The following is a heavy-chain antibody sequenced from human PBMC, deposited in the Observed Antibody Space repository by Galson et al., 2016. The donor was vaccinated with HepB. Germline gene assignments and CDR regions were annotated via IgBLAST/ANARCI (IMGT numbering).Heavy chain of an antibody. Sequence: SLRLSCAAFGFAFVNYAMNWVRQAPGKGLEWVSGISESGVTTYYATSVRGRSTISRDNSSNTLFLQMNSLRVEDTAVYYCAKVGRFGSGSFLKPFDSWGQGILVTVSS. V-gene: IGHV3-23*01. D-gene: IGHD3-10*01. CDR2: ISESGVTT. J-gene: IGHJ4*02. CDR1: GFAFVNYA. CDR3: AKVGRFGSGSFLKPFDS.